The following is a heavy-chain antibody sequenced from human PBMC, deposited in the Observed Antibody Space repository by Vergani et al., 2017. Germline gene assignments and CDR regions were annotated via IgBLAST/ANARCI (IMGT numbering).Heavy chain of an antibody. V-gene: IGHV3-66*02. D-gene: IGHD2-15*01. Sequence: EVQLVESGGGLVQPGGSLRLSCAASGFTASSNYMSWVRQAPGKGLEWVSVIYSGGSTYYADSVKGRFTISRDNSKNTLYLQMNSLRSDDTAVYYCARGLGSGGSFIIRLPLDYWGQGTLVTVSS. CDR2: IYSGGST. J-gene: IGHJ4*02. CDR3: ARGLGSGGSFIIRLPLDY. CDR1: GFTASSNY.